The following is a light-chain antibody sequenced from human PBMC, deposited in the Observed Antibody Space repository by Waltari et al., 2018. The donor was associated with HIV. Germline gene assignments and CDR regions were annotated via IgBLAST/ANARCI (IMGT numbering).Light chain of an antibody. CDR2: KDN. Sequence: SYELTQAPSVSVSPGQTATITCSGDALSRHFVFWYQQKLGQAPRMMIFKDNERPSGIPARFSASSSGSTSTLTISGVQAEDEADYYCQSGHNSDSIFGGGTKLTVL. CDR3: QSGHNSDSI. V-gene: IGLV3-25*03. CDR1: ALSRHF. J-gene: IGLJ2*01.